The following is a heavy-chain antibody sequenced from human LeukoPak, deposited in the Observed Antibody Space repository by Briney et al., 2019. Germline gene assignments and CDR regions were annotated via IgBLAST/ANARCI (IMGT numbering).Heavy chain of an antibody. CDR3: ARSATIFGVVNHDAFDI. V-gene: IGHV4-4*07. J-gene: IGHJ3*02. Sequence: SETLSLTCSVSDGSISSYYWSWIRQPAGKGLEWIGRIYTSGSTNYNPSLKSRVTISVDTSKNQFSLQLNSVTPEDTAVYYCARSATIFGVVNHDAFDIWGQGTMVTVSS. D-gene: IGHD3-3*01. CDR1: DGSISSYY. CDR2: IYTSGST.